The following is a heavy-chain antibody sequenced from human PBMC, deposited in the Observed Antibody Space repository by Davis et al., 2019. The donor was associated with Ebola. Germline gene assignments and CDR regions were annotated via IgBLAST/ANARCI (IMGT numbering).Heavy chain of an antibody. CDR2: INHSGST. Sequence: PSETLSLTCAVYGGSFSGYYWSWIRQPPGKGLEWIGEINHSGSTNYNPSLKSRVTISVDTSKNQFSLKLSSVTAADTAVYYCARDPGDYDSSGYSSRYLWGQGTLVTVSS. V-gene: IGHV4-34*01. CDR3: ARDPGDYDSSGYSSRYL. D-gene: IGHD3-22*01. CDR1: GGSFSGYY. J-gene: IGHJ5*02.